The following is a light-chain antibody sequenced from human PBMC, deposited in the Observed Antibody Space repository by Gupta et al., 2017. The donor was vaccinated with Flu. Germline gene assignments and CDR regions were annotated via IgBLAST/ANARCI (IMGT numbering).Light chain of an antibody. CDR2: GAS. J-gene: IGKJ3*01. Sequence: GDRVTITCRASRSVNIYLNWLQQKPGKAPKLLIFGASSLQSGVPSRFRGSGSGTDLTLTISSLQPEDSATYYCQQNYTTLGTFGPGTRVDIK. CDR1: RSVNIY. V-gene: IGKV1-39*01. CDR3: QQNYTTLGT.